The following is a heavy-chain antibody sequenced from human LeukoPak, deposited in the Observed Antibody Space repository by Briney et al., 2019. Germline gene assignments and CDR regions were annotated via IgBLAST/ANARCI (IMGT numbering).Heavy chain of an antibody. D-gene: IGHD5-12*01. CDR1: GGSISSGGYY. V-gene: IGHV4-31*03. CDR3: ARYSGYDYIFDY. J-gene: IGHJ4*02. CDR2: IYYSGST. Sequence: TLSLTCTVSGGSISSGGYYWSWIRQHPGKGLEWIGYIYYSGSTYYNPSLKSRVTISVDTSKNQFSLKLSSVTAADTAVYYCARYSGYDYIFDYWGQGTLVTISS.